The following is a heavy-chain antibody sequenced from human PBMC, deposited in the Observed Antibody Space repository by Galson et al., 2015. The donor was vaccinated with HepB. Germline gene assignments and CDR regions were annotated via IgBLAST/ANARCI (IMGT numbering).Heavy chain of an antibody. J-gene: IGHJ3*02. CDR3: ARLPGYGDYADDAFDI. D-gene: IGHD4-17*01. V-gene: IGHV5-51*07. CDR1: GYSFTSYW. Sequence: QSGAEVKKPGESLKISCKGSGYSFTSYWIGWVHQMPGKGLEWMGIIYPGDSDTRYSPSFQGQVTISADKSISTAYLQWSSLKASDTAMYYCARLPGYGDYADDAFDIWGQGTMVTVSS. CDR2: IYPGDSDT.